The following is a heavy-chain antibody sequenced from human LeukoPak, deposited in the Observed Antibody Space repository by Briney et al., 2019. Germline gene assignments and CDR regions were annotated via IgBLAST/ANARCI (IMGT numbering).Heavy chain of an antibody. J-gene: IGHJ5*02. CDR2: IYYSGST. V-gene: IGHV4-39*01. Sequence: SETLSLTCTVSGGSISSSSYYWGWIRQPPGKGLEWIGCIYYSGSTYYNPSLKSRVTISVDTSKNQFSLKLSSVTAADTAVYYCARRHYDSSGYYSNWFDPWGQGTLVTVSS. CDR3: ARRHYDSSGYYSNWFDP. D-gene: IGHD3-22*01. CDR1: GGSISSSSYY.